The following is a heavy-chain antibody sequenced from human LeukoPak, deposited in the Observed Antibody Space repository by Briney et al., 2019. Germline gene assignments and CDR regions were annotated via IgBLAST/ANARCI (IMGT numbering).Heavy chain of an antibody. V-gene: IGHV3-30-3*01. J-gene: IGHJ4*02. CDR1: GFTFSSYA. Sequence: GRSLRLSCAASGFTFSSYAMHWVRQAPGKGLEWVAVISYDGSNKYYADSVKSRFTISRDNSKNTLYLQMNSLRAEDTAVYYCARAYYDSSGYYEAAHYFDYWGQGTLVTVSS. D-gene: IGHD3-22*01. CDR3: ARAYYDSSGYYEAAHYFDY. CDR2: ISYDGSNK.